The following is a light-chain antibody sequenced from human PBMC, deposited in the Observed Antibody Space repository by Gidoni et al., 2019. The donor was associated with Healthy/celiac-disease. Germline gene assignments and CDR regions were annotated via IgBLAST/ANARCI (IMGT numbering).Light chain of an antibody. CDR1: QSVSSY. J-gene: IGKJ4*01. V-gene: IGKV3-11*01. CDR2: AAS. CDR3: QQRSNWPLT. Sequence: IVLTQSPATLCLSPGERATRSCRASQSVSSYLAWYQQKPGQAPRLVIYAASNRATGIPARFSGSGSGTDFTLTISSLEPEDFAVYDCQQRSNWPLTFGGGTKVEIK.